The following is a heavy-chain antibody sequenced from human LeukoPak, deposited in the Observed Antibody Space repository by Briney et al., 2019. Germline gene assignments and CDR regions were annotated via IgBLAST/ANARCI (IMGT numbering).Heavy chain of an antibody. Sequence: SETLSLTCTVSGGSISSSSYYWGWIRQPRGKGLEWIGSIYYSGSTYYNPSLKSRFTISVDTSKNQVSLKLSSVTAADTAVYYCASGRSSTSGQFDYWGQGTLVSVSS. V-gene: IGHV4-39*01. D-gene: IGHD2-2*01. J-gene: IGHJ4*02. CDR3: ASGRSSTSGQFDY. CDR1: GGSISSSSYY. CDR2: IYYSGST.